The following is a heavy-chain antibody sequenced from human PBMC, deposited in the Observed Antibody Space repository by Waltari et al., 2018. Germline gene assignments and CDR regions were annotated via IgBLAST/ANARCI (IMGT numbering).Heavy chain of an antibody. V-gene: IGHV4-4*07. CDR3: ARDGISAAWTFDY. CDR2: IYNSGTT. D-gene: IGHD5-12*01. CDR1: GGSITSSY. J-gene: IGHJ4*02. Sequence: QVQLQESGPGLVKPSETLSLTCTVPGGSITSSYLHRIRHPAGKGLEWIGRIYNSGTTNYHPSLKSRVTMSVDTSKNQFSLKLSSVTAADTAVYYCARDGISAAWTFDYWGQGTLVTVSS.